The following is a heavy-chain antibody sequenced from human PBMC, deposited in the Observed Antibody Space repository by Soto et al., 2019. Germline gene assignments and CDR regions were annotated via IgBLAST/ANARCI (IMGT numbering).Heavy chain of an antibody. CDR3: VRDRGPYIDCLDY. D-gene: IGHD2-21*01. J-gene: IGHJ4*02. CDR1: VDSVSNTSVA. V-gene: IGHV6-1*01. CDR2: TYFRSKWFN. Sequence: PSQTLSLTCVISVDSVSNTSVAWNLISQSPSRGLEWLGRTYFRSKWFNDYAVSVQNRMTITPDTSRNQFSLQLNSVTPEDTAVYYCVRDRGPYIDCLDYWGQGRLFTVSS.